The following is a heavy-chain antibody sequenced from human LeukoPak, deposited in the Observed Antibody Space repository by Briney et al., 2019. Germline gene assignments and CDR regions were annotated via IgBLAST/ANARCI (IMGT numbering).Heavy chain of an antibody. CDR1: GGSISSGGYS. V-gene: IGHV4-61*08. J-gene: IGHJ6*03. Sequence: PSQTLSLTCAVSGGSISSGGYSWSWIRQPPGKGLEWIGYIYYSGSTNYNPSLKSRVTISVDTSKNQFSLKLSSVTAADTAVYYCAREVWSGYYSYYYYMDVWGKGTTVTVSS. CDR2: IYYSGST. D-gene: IGHD3-3*01. CDR3: AREVWSGYYSYYYYMDV.